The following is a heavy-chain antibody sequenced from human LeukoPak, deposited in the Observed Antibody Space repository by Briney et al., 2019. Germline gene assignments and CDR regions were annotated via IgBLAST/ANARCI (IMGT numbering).Heavy chain of an antibody. J-gene: IGHJ6*02. Sequence: GRSLRLSCAAPGFAFSSYGMHWVRQAPGKGLEWVAVIWYDGSNKYYADSVKGRFTISRDNSKNTLYLQMNSLRAEDTAVYYCARRPIKYYYYGMDVWGQGTTVTVSS. V-gene: IGHV3-33*01. CDR2: IWYDGSNK. CDR1: GFAFSSYG. CDR3: ARRPIKYYYYGMDV.